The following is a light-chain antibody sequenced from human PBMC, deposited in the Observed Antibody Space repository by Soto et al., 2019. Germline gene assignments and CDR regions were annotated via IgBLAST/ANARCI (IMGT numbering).Light chain of an antibody. CDR2: GAF. Sequence: EIALTQSPGTLSLSPGERATLSCRASQSVDSSYLAWYRQKPGQAPRLLIYGAFNRATGIPDRFSGGGSGADFTLTITRLEPEDFAVYYCQYYGNSPLTFGQGTKVDTK. J-gene: IGKJ1*01. V-gene: IGKV3-20*01. CDR3: QYYGNSPLT. CDR1: QSVDSSY.